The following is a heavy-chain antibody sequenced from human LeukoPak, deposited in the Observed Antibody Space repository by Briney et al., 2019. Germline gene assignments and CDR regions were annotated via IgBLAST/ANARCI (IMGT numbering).Heavy chain of an antibody. V-gene: IGHV3-21*01. CDR1: GFTFSSYG. D-gene: IGHD2-2*02. J-gene: IGHJ6*03. CDR3: ARGRDDCSSTSCYRIYYYYMDV. Sequence: GGSLRLSCAASGFTFSSYGMYWVRQAPGKGLEWVSSISSSSSYIYYADSVKGRFTISRDNAKNSLYLQMNSLRAEDTAVYYCARGRDDCSSTSCYRIYYYYMDVWGKGTTVTISS. CDR2: ISSSSSYI.